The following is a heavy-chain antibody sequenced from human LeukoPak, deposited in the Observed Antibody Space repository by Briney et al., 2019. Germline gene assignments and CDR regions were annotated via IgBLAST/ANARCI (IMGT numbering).Heavy chain of an antibody. J-gene: IGHJ6*02. CDR3: ARAGIAVAGGGYYYGMDV. CDR2: IGTAGDT. D-gene: IGHD6-19*01. CDR1: GFTFSSYD. V-gene: IGHV3-13*01. Sequence: PGGSLRLSCAASGFTFSSYDMHWARQATGKGLEWVSAIGTAGDTYYPGSVKGRFTISRENAKNSLYLQMNSLRAGDTAVYYCARAGIAVAGGGYYYGMDVWGQGTTVTVSS.